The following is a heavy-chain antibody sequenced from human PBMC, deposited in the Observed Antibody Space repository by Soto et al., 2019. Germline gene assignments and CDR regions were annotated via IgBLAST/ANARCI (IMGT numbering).Heavy chain of an antibody. J-gene: IGHJ4*02. CDR1: GFTVSSNY. V-gene: IGHV3-66*01. D-gene: IGHD3-22*01. CDR2: IFSGGNT. CDR3: ARDVRESSGYPEYYFDY. Sequence: EVQLVESGGGLVQPGGSLRLSCAASGFTVSSNYMSWVRQAPGKGLEWVSVIFSGGNTYYADSVKGRFTISRDNSKNTLYLQMNSVRAEDTAVYYCARDVRESSGYPEYYFDYWGQGTLVTVPS.